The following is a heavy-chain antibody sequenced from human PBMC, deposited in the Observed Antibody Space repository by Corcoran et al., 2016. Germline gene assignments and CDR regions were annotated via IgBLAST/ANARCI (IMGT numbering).Heavy chain of an antibody. J-gene: IGHJ4*02. D-gene: IGHD6-19*01. V-gene: IGHV3-48*02. CDR3: ARGRGPSVGGIDY. CDR1: GFTFSSYS. CDR2: ISSSSSTI. Sequence: EVQLVESGGGLVQPGGSLRLSCAASGFTFSSYSMNWVRPAPGKGLEWVSYISSSSSTIYYADSVKGRLTISRDNAKNSLYLQMNSLRDEDTAVYYWARGRGPSVGGIDYWGQGTLVTVSS.